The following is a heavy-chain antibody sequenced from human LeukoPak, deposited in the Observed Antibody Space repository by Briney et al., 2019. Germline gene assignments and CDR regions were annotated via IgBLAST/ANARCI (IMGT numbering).Heavy chain of an antibody. CDR1: GYTFTSGG. D-gene: IGHD6-13*01. Sequence: GATVKLSCKASGYTFTSGGISWGRQAPGPGHEWMGWISAYNGNTTYAKNLQGRVTMTTDTSTSTAYMELRSLRSDDTVVYYCARDRYSSSWYETDYWGQGTLVTVSS. V-gene: IGHV1-18*04. J-gene: IGHJ4*02. CDR2: ISAYNGNT. CDR3: ARDRYSSSWYETDY.